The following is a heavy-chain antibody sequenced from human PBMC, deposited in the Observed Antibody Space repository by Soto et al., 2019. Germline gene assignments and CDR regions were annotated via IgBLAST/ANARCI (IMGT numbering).Heavy chain of an antibody. Sequence: QVQLVESGGGVVQPGRSLRLSCAASEFTFSNYGMHWVRQAPGKGLEWVAVILNDGSNRYHAHSVKDRFTISRDNSKNTLYLQMNSLRAEDTAVYYCARDDEYSGNGMDVWGQGTTVTVS. CDR1: EFTFSNYG. CDR3: ARDDEYSGNGMDV. CDR2: ILNDGSNR. V-gene: IGHV3-33*01. D-gene: IGHD3-10*01. J-gene: IGHJ6*02.